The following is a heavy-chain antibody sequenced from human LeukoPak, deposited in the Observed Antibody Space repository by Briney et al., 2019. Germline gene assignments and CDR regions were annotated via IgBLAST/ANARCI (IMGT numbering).Heavy chain of an antibody. CDR3: VRDGGVSGYDLLDY. D-gene: IGHD5-12*01. Sequence: GGSLRLSCAASGFTLSKYWMTCVRQAPGKGLEWVAHINQDGSEEHYMDSAKARFTISRDNTKNSLSLQMNSLRAEDTAVYYCVRDGGVSGYDLLDYWGQGTLVTVSS. V-gene: IGHV3-7*01. CDR1: GFTLSKYW. CDR2: INQDGSEE. J-gene: IGHJ4*02.